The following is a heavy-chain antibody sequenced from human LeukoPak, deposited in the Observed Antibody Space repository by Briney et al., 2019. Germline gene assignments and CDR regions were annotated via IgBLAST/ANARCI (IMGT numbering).Heavy chain of an antibody. CDR3: ARVKTMVRGSSLDY. D-gene: IGHD3-10*01. V-gene: IGHV3-33*01. J-gene: IGHJ4*02. CDR2: IWYDGSNK. CDR1: GFTFSSYG. Sequence: TGGSLRLSCAASGFTFSSYGMHWVRQAPGKGLEWVAVIWYDGSNKYYADSVKGRFTISRDNSKNTLYLQMNSLRAEDTAVYYCARVKTMVRGSSLDYWGQGTLVTVSS.